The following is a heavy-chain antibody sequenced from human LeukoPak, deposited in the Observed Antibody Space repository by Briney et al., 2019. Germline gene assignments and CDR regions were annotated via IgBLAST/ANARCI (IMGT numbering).Heavy chain of an antibody. D-gene: IGHD2-2*02. V-gene: IGHV3-15*01. CDR1: GFTFSNAW. CDR3: TTPHNGGVMYCSSSSCHRTPLDI. CDR2: IKSKTDGGTA. Sequence: GGSLRLSCAASGFTFSNAWMSWVRQPPGKGLEWVGRIKSKTDGGTADHAAPVKDRFTISRDDSKTTLYLQMNSLKTEDTAVYYCTTPHNGGVMYCSSSSCHRTPLDIWGQGTMVTVSS. J-gene: IGHJ3*02.